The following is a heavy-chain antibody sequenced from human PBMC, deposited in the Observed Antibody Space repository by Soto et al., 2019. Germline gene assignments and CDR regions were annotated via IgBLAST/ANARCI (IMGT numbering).Heavy chain of an antibody. Sequence: PGGSLRLSFATCVFPFGDYGMHWVRPVPGKGLEWVSGISYYSGSIGYADSVKGRFTISRDNAKNSLYLQMNSLRAEDTALYYCAKSMGGTANGMDVWGQGTTVTVSS. V-gene: IGHV3-9*01. CDR2: ISYYSGSI. CDR3: AKSMGGTANGMDV. CDR1: VFPFGDYG. J-gene: IGHJ6*02. D-gene: IGHD2-15*01.